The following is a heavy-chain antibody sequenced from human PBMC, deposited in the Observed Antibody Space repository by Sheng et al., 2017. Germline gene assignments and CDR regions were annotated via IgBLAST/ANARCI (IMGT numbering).Heavy chain of an antibody. CDR1: GGTFSSYA. Sequence: SGAEVKKPGSSVKVSCKASGGTFSSYAISWVRQAPGQGLEWMGGIIPIFGTANYAQKFQGRVTITADESTSTAYMELSSLRSEDTAVYYCARGVTAGTTGYYYYGMDVWGQGTTVTVSS. D-gene: IGHD2-2*01. J-gene: IGHJ6*02. CDR2: IIPIFGTA. V-gene: IGHV1-69*01. CDR3: ARGVTAGTTGYYYYGMDV.